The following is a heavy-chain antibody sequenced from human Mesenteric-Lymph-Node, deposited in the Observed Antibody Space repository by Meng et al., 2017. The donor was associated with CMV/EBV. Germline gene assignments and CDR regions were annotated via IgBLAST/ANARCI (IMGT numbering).Heavy chain of an antibody. CDR2: INPNSGGT. CDR3: ARDNFYCTNGVCYHGWFDP. V-gene: IGHV1-2*02. J-gene: IGHJ5*02. Sequence: FTGYYRHWMRQAPGQGLEWMGWINPNSGGTNYAQKFQGRVTMTRDTSISTAYMELSRLRSDDTAVYYCARDNFYCTNGVCYHGWFDPWGQGTLVTVSS. D-gene: IGHD2-8*01. CDR1: FTGYY.